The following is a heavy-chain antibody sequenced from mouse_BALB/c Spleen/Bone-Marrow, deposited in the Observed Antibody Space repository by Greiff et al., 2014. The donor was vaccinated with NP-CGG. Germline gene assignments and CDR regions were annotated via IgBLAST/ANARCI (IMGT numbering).Heavy chain of an antibody. V-gene: IGHV5-6*01. Sequence: EVQLQQSGGDLVKPGGSLKLSCAASGFTFSSYGMSWGRQTPDKRLEWVATISSGGSNTYYLDSVKGRFTISRDNAKNTLYLQMSSLKSEDTAMYYCARHQRYYAMDYWGQGTSVTVSS. CDR3: ARHQRYYAMDY. CDR2: ISSGGSNT. CDR1: GFTFSSYG. J-gene: IGHJ4*01.